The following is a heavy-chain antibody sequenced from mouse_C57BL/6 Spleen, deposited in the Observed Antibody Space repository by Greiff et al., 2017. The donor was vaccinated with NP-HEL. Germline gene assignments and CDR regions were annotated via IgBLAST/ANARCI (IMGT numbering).Heavy chain of an antibody. CDR1: GYTFTSYW. CDR2: LYPGSGST. D-gene: IGHD1-1*01. J-gene: IGHJ3*01. Sequence: VQLQQPGAELVKPGASVKMSCKASGYTFTSYWITWVKQRPGQGLEWIGDLYPGSGSTNYNEKFKSKATLTVDTSSSTAYMQLSSLTSEDSAVYYCARSEGYYGSSGFAYWGQGTLVTVSA. CDR3: ARSEGYYGSSGFAY. V-gene: IGHV1-55*01.